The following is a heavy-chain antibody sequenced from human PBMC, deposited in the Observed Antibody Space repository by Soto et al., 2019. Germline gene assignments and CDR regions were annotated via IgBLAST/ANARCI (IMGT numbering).Heavy chain of an antibody. V-gene: IGHV3-30*18. D-gene: IGHD3-22*01. CDR1: GFTFSNYA. CDR3: AKDTYYHDSSGYYIFDY. J-gene: IGHJ4*02. CDR2: ISYDGTNE. Sequence: PGGSLRLSCAASGFTFSNYAMHWVRQAPGKGLEWVAVISYDGTNENYADSVKGRFTISRDNSKNTLQLQMNSLRAEDTAVYYCAKDTYYHDSSGYYIFDYWGQGTLVTVSS.